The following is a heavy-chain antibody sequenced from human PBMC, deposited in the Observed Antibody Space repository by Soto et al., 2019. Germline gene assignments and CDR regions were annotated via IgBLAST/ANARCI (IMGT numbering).Heavy chain of an antibody. D-gene: IGHD1-26*01. CDR1: GGSISSSSYY. Sequence: SETLSLTCTVSGGSISSSSYYWGWIRQPPGKGLEWIGSIYYSGSTYYNPSLKSRVTISVDTSKNQFSLKLSSVTAADTAVYYCARHGSRKASLSGSYYYFDYWGQGTLVTVSS. J-gene: IGHJ4*02. V-gene: IGHV4-39*01. CDR3: ARHGSRKASLSGSYYYFDY. CDR2: IYYSGST.